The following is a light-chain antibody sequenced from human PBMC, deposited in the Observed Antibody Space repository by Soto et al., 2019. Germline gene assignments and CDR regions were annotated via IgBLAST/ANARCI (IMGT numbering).Light chain of an antibody. Sequence: DIQMTQSPSSLSESVGDRVTITCRASQGINNYLAWFQQKPGRAPKSLIYATYSLQSGVPANFSGSGSGTDFSLTISRQHHEFFGNYYWQQYDSFPRTFGQGTKVEIK. CDR3: QQYDSFPRT. CDR1: QGINNY. V-gene: IGKV1-16*02. CDR2: ATY. J-gene: IGKJ1*01.